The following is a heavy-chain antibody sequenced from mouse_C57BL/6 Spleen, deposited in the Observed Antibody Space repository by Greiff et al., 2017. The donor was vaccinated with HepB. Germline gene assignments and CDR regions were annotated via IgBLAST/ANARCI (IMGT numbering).Heavy chain of an antibody. Sequence: VQLQQPGAELVKPGASVKLSCKASGYTFTSYWMHWVKQRPGQGLEWIGMIHPNSGSTNYNEKFKSKATLTVDKSSSTAYMQLSSLTSEDSAVYYCFITTVVATTSYYFDYWGQGTTLTVSS. CDR1: GYTFTSYW. J-gene: IGHJ2*01. CDR3: FITTVVATTSYYFDY. CDR2: IHPNSGST. D-gene: IGHD1-1*01. V-gene: IGHV1-64*01.